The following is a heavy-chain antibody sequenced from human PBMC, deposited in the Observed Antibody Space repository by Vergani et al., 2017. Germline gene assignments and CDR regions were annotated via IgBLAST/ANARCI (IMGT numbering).Heavy chain of an antibody. CDR3: ASLNPWFGELLWVDY. Sequence: QVQLVESGGGVVQPGRSLRLSCAASGFTFSSYAMHWVRQAPGKGLEWVAVISYDGSNKYYADSVKGRFTISRDNAKNSLYLQMNSLRAEDTAVYYCASLNPWFGELLWVDYWGQGTLVTVSS. CDR1: GFTFSSYA. D-gene: IGHD3-10*01. CDR2: ISYDGSNK. V-gene: IGHV3-30*07. J-gene: IGHJ4*02.